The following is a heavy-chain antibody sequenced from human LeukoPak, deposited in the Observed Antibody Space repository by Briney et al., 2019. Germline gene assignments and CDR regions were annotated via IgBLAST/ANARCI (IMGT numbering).Heavy chain of an antibody. D-gene: IGHD4-17*01. J-gene: IGHJ4*02. CDR2: ISSSGSTI. V-gene: IGHV3-48*03. CDR3: ARDGGDYVFDY. CDR1: GFTFSSYE. Sequence: GGSLRLSCAASGFTFSSYEMNWVRQAPGKGLXXVSYISSSGSTIYYADSVKGRFTISRDNAKNSLYLQMNSLRAEDTAVYYCARDGGDYVFDYWGQGTLVTVSS.